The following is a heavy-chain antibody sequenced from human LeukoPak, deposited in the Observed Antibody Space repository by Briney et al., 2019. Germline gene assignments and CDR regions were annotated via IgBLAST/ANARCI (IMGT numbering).Heavy chain of an antibody. D-gene: IGHD6-6*01. V-gene: IGHV1-24*01. CDR3: AREGSSSPGV. J-gene: IGHJ4*02. CDR1: GYTLTELS. CDR2: FDPEDGET. Sequence: ASVKVSCKVSGYTLTELSMHWVRQAPGKGLEWMGGFDPEDGETIYAQKFQGRVTITADESTSTAYMELSSLRSEDTAVYYCAREGSSSPGVWGQGTLVTVSS.